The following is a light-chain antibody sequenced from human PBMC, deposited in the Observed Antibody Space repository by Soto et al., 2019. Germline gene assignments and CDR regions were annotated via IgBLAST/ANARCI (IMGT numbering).Light chain of an antibody. Sequence: VLSQPPSASGTPGQRVTISCSGSRSNIGSNTVNWYQQLPGTAPKLLMYSTNQRPSGVSDRFFGSKSGTSASLAVRGLQSEDEADYYCATWDDSLNSHVLFGGGTKLTVL. V-gene: IGLV1-44*01. CDR3: ATWDDSLNSHVL. J-gene: IGLJ2*01. CDR2: STN. CDR1: RSNIGSNT.